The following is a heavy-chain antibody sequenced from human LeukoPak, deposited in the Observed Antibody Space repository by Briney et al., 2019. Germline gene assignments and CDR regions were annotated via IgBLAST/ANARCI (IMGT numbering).Heavy chain of an antibody. Sequence: PGGSLRLSCAASGFTFSRYSMNWVRQAPGKGLEWVSSISSGSSYRYYADSVKGRFTISRDNAKNSLYLQMNSLRAEDTAVYYCSRGMSYYDSSGYYHDAFDIWGQGTMVTVSS. D-gene: IGHD3-22*01. CDR1: GFTFSRYS. V-gene: IGHV3-21*01. CDR2: ISSGSSYR. J-gene: IGHJ3*02. CDR3: SRGMSYYDSSGYYHDAFDI.